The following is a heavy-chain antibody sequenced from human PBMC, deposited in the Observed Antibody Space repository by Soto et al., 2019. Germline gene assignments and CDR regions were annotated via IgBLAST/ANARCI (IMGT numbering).Heavy chain of an antibody. CDR3: AKSSYSSGWYEYFQH. D-gene: IGHD6-19*01. J-gene: IGHJ1*01. CDR2: ISWNRGSI. V-gene: IGHV3-9*01. Sequence: EVQLVESGGGLVQPGRSLRLSCAASGFTFDDYAMHWVRQAPGKGLEWGSGISWNRGSIGYADSVKGRFTISRDNAKNSLYLQMNSLRAEDTALYYCAKSSYSSGWYEYFQHWGQGTLVTVSS. CDR1: GFTFDDYA.